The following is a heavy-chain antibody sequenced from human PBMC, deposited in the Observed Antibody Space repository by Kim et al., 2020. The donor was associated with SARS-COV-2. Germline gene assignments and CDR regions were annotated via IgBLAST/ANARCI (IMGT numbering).Heavy chain of an antibody. D-gene: IGHD6-6*01. CDR2: ISYDGNNK. CDR3: ARAIAEYTTSSDLATGYF. J-gene: IGHJ4*03. V-gene: IGHV3-30*03. Sequence: GGSLRLSCAASGFAFSSYGMHWVRQAPGKGLEWVAVISYDGNNKYYADSVKGRFTISRDNSKNTLYLQMNSLRVEDTAIYYCARAIAEYTTSSDLATGYF. CDR1: GFAFSSYG.